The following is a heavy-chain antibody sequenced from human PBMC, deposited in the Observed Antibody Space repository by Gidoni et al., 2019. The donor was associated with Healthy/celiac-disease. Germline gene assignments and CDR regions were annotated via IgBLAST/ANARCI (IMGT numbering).Heavy chain of an antibody. J-gene: IGHJ5*02. CDR3: ARGRRYCSSTSCDIAGGFDP. D-gene: IGHD2-2*02. V-gene: IGHV4-34*01. CDR2: INHSGST. CDR1: GGSFSGYY. Sequence: QVHLQQWGAGLLTPSEPLSLTCPVYGGSFSGYYWSWIRQPPGKGLEWIGEINHSGSTNYNPSLKSRVTISVDTSKNQFSLKLSSVTAADTAVYYWARGRRYCSSTSCDIAGGFDPWGQGTLVTVSS.